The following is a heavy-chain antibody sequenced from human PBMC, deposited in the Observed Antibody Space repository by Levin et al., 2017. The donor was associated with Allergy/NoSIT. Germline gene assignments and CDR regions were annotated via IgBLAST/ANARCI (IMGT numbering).Heavy chain of an antibody. D-gene: IGHD5-18*01. CDR3: ARRGGYGGYSYETQYYFDY. Sequence: RGESLKISCKGSGYSFTSYWIGWVRQMPGKGLEWMGIIYPGDSDTRYSPSFQGQVTISADKSISTAYLQWSSLKASDTAMYYCARRGGYGGYSYETQYYFDYWGQGTLVTVSS. V-gene: IGHV5-51*01. J-gene: IGHJ4*02. CDR1: GYSFTSYW. CDR2: IYPGDSDT.